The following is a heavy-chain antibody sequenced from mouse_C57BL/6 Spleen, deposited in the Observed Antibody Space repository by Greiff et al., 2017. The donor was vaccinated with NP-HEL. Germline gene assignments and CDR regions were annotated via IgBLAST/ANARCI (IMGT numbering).Heavy chain of an antibody. CDR3: ARRDYGSSFAY. CDR2: IDPSDSYT. V-gene: IGHV1-69*01. D-gene: IGHD1-1*01. Sequence: QVQLQQPGAELVMPGASVKLSCKASGYTFTSYWMHWVKQRPGQGLEWIGEIDPSDSYTNYNQKFKGKSTLTVDKSSSTAYMQLSSLTSEDSAVYYWARRDYGSSFAYWGQGTLVTVSA. CDR1: GYTFTSYW. J-gene: IGHJ3*01.